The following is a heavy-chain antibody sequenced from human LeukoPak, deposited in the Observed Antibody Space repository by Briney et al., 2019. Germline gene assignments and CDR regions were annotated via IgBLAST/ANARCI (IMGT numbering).Heavy chain of an antibody. CDR3: ARRCGGSCGGYFDY. CDR2: IYPGDSDT. V-gene: IGHV5-51*01. CDR1: GYLSTSYW. D-gene: IGHD2-15*01. J-gene: IGHJ4*02. Sequence: GGSLQISCKGSGYLSTSYWIGWVRQLPGKGLEWMGIIYPGDSDTRYSPSFQGQVTISADKSISTAYLQWSSLKASDTAMYYCARRCGGSCGGYFDYWGQGTLVTVSS.